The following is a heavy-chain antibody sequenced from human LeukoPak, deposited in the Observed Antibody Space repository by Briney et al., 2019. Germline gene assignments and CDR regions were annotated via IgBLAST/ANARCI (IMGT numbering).Heavy chain of an antibody. CDR3: ARVRRHNLWGDYFDY. CDR2: MNPNNGNT. Sequence: GASVKVSCKASGYTFTSYDINWVRQATGQGLEWMGWMNPNNGNTNYAQKLQGRVTMTTDTSTSTAYMELRSLRSDDTAVYYCARVRRHNLWGDYFDYWGQGTLVTVSS. CDR1: GYTFTSYD. V-gene: IGHV1-18*01. D-gene: IGHD3-16*01. J-gene: IGHJ4*02.